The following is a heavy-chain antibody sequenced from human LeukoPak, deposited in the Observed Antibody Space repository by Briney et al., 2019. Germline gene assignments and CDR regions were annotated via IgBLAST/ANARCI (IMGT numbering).Heavy chain of an antibody. V-gene: IGHV1-2*02. J-gene: IGHJ6*03. D-gene: IGHD5-12*01. CDR3: ARYSGYENHYYYYMDV. CDR2: INPNSGGT. CDR1: GHTFTGYY. Sequence: GASVKVSCKASGHTFTGYYMHWVRQAPGQGLEWMGWINPNSGGTNYAQKFQGRVTMTRDTSISTAYMELSRLRSDDTAVYYCARYSGYENHYYYYMDVWGKGTTVTVSS.